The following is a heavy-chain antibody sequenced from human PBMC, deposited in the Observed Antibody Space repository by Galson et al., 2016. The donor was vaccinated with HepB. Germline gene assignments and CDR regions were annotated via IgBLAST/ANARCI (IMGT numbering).Heavy chain of an antibody. V-gene: IGHV3-53*01. Sequence: SLRLSCAVSGLSINSNYMTWVRQAPGKGLEWVSFLYSSGNTYYADSVKGRFTFSRDNSKNTLYLQMTSLTVEDTAVYYCAKDLAAAGPGRYFDLWGRGTLVTVSS. D-gene: IGHD6-13*01. CDR3: AKDLAAAGPGRYFDL. J-gene: IGHJ2*01. CDR1: GLSINSNY. CDR2: LYSSGNT.